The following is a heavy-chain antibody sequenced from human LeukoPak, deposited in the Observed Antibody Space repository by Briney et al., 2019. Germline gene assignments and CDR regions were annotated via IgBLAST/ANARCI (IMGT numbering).Heavy chain of an antibody. Sequence: PSETLSLTCGVYAGSLSGYYWTWLRQPPGKGLEWIGAIHPSGRPYYNTSLRSRATLSLDTSENQSSLTLTSLPAPDPAISYRARGEDYDMCGNYWGQGTLVTVSS. CDR2: IHPSGRP. CDR3: ARGEDYDMCGNY. CDR1: AGSLSGYY. J-gene: IGHJ4*02. D-gene: IGHD3-16*01. V-gene: IGHV4-34*01.